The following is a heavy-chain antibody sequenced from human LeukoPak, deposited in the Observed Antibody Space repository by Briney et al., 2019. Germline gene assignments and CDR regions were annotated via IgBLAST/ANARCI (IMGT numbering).Heavy chain of an antibody. J-gene: IGHJ3*02. CDR3: ARPTTALGAFDI. D-gene: IGHD4-17*01. CDR1: GGTFSSYA. CDR2: IIPILGIA. V-gene: IGHV1-69*04. Sequence: ASVKVSCKASGGTFSSYAISWVRQAPGQGLEWMGRIIPILGIANYAQKFQGRVTITADKSTSTAYMELSSLRSEDTAVYYCARPTTALGAFDIWGQGTMVTVSS.